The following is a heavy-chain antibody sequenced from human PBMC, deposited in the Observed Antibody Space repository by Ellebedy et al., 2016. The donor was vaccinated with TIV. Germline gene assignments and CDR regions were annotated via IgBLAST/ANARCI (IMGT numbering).Heavy chain of an antibody. CDR2: ITSVSSAT. Sequence: GESLKISCAASGFTFSTYPMMWVRQAPGKGLEWVSYITSVSSATRYADSVKGRFTISRDNAKNSLYLQMNSLRDEDTAVYYCARVVARLVGGDYWGQGTLVTVSS. CDR3: ARVVARLVGGDY. CDR1: GFTFSTYP. J-gene: IGHJ4*02. D-gene: IGHD6-19*01. V-gene: IGHV3-48*02.